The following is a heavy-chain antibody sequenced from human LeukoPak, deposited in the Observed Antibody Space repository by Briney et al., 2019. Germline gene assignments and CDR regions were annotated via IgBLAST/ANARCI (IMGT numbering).Heavy chain of an antibody. V-gene: IGHV1-2*02. CDR3: ARDDYSGWYRY. Sequence: ASVKVSCKASGYTFTGYYMHWVRQAPGQGLEWMGWINPNSGGTNYAQKFQGRVTITRNTSISTAYMELSSLRSEDTAVYYCARDDYSGWYRYWGQGTLVTVSS. CDR1: GYTFTGYY. J-gene: IGHJ4*02. CDR2: INPNSGGT. D-gene: IGHD6-19*01.